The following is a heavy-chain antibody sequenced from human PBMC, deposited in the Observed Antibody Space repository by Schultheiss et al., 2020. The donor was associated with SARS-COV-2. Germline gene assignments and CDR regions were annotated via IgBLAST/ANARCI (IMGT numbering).Heavy chain of an antibody. CDR3: ARGHTVRANDY. J-gene: IGHJ4*02. CDR2: IYPGDSET. Sequence: GGSLRLSCKGSGYGFSGYWIGWVRQMPGKGLEWMGIIYPGDSETRYSPSFEGQVTISADKSISTAYLQWSSLKASDTAMYYCARGHTVRANDYWGQGTLVTVSS. V-gene: IGHV5-51*01. CDR1: GYGFSGYW. D-gene: IGHD3-10*01.